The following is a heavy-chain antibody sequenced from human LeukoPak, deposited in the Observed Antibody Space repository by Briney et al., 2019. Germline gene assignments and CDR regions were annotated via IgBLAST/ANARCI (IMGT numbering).Heavy chain of an antibody. CDR2: IYSSGST. Sequence: PSETLCLACTVSGDSINNYYWSWIRQPAGRGLEWIGRIYSSGSTNYNPSLKSRVTMSVDTSKNQFSVNLTSVTAADTAVYYCVRCRGTTVLTRFDNWGQGTLVTVSS. CDR1: GDSINNYY. V-gene: IGHV4-4*07. CDR3: VRCRGTTVLTRFDN. J-gene: IGHJ4*02. D-gene: IGHD1-1*01.